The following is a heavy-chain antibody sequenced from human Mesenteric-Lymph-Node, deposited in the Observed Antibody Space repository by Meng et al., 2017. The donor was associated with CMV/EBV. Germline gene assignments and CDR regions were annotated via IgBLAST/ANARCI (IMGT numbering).Heavy chain of an antibody. Sequence: GESLKISCAASGFTFSDYYMSWIRQAPGKGLEWVSYISSSGSNIYYADSVKGRFTISRDSAQNSLYLQLNSLRAEDKGVYFCARSQETSPSYFYYNLDVWGQGTTVTVSS. V-gene: IGHV3-11*04. J-gene: IGHJ6*02. CDR3: ARSQETSPSYFYYNLDV. CDR2: ISSSGSNI. CDR1: GFTFSDYY. D-gene: IGHD3-9*01.